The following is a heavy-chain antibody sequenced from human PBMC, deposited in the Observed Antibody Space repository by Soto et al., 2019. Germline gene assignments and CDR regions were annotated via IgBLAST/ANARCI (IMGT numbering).Heavy chain of an antibody. D-gene: IGHD3-9*01. J-gene: IGHJ4*02. CDR3: ARKIRYFDWLLFDY. CDR1: GFTFSSSA. V-gene: IGHV3-23*01. CDR2: ISGSGGST. Sequence: PSGSLGLSCAASGFTFSSSAMSWVRQAPGKGLEWVSAISGSGGSTYYADSVKGRFTISRDNSKNTLYLQMNSLRAEDTAVYYCARKIRYFDWLLFDYWGQGTLVTVSS.